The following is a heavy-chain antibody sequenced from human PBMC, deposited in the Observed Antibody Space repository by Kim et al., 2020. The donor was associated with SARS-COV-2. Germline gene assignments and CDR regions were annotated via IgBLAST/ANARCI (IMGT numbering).Heavy chain of an antibody. V-gene: IGHV3-33*06. D-gene: IGHD3-10*01. Sequence: GGSLRLSCAASGFTLSSYGMHWVRQAPGKGLEWVAVIWYDGSNKYYADSVKGRFTISRDNSKNTLYLQMNSLRAEDTAVYYCAKGGRNRAAYYFDYWGQGTLVTVSS. CDR2: IWYDGSNK. J-gene: IGHJ4*02. CDR3: AKGGRNRAAYYFDY. CDR1: GFTLSSYG.